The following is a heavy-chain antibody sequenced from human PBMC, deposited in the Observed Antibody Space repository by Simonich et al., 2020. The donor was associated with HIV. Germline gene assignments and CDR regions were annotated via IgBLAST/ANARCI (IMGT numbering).Heavy chain of an antibody. J-gene: IGHJ4*02. CDR1: GGSFSGYY. D-gene: IGHD3-3*01. V-gene: IGHV4-34*01. Sequence: QVQLQQWGAGLLKPSETLSLTCAVYGGSFSGYYWSWIRQPPGKGLEWIGEINHSGITNYKSSLNSRATISVDKSKNQFSLKLSSVTAADTAFYYCARRDRELILYFDYWGQGNLVTVSS. CDR2: INHSGIT. CDR3: ARRDRELILYFDY.